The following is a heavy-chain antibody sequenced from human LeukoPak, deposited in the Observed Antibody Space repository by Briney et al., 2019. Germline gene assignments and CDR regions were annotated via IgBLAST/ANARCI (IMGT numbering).Heavy chain of an antibody. V-gene: IGHV3-66*01. J-gene: IGHJ4*02. CDR3: ARAPRRAAAGSDY. Sequence: GGSPRLSCAASGFTVSSNYMSWVRQAPGKGLEWVSVIYSGGSTYYADSVKGRFTISRDNSKNTLYLQMNSLRAEDTAVYYCARAPRRAAAGSDYWGQGTLVTVSS. CDR2: IYSGGST. D-gene: IGHD6-13*01. CDR1: GFTVSSNY.